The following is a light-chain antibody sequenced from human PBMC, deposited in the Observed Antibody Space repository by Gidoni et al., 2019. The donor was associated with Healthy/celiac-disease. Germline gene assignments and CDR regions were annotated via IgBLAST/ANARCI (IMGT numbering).Light chain of an antibody. Sequence: SYELTQPPSVSVSPGQTARITCSGDAVPKQYDYWYQQKPGQAPVLVIYKDSERPSGIPERFSASSSGTTVTLTISGVQAEDEADYYCQSADSSGTWVFGGGTKLTVL. CDR1: AVPKQY. V-gene: IGLV3-25*03. J-gene: IGLJ3*02. CDR3: QSADSSGTWV. CDR2: KDS.